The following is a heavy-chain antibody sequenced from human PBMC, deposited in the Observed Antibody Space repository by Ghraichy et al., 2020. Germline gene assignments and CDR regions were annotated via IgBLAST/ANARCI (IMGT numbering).Heavy chain of an antibody. CDR1: GTSISTGDHY. Sequence: SETLSLTCTVSGTSISTGDHYWSWIRQRPGKGLEWIGYIHHSGTTYYNPSLRSRVTMSVDRSKSQFSLKLTSVTSADTAVYYCTGDGPRVSDVNNFYKYNWFDPWGQGTQVTVSS. CDR3: TGDGPRVSDVNNFYKYNWFDP. CDR2: IHHSGTT. J-gene: IGHJ5*02. V-gene: IGHV4-31*03. D-gene: IGHD3-3*01.